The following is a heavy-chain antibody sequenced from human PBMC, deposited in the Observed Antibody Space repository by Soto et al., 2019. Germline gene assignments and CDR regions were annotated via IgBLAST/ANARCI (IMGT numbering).Heavy chain of an antibody. Sequence: PGESLKISCKGSGYSFTSYWIGWVRQMPGKGLEWMGIIYPGDSDTRYSPSFQGQVTISADKSISTAYLQWSSLKASDTAMYYCASLAYCGGDCYSGYFDYWGQGTLVTVSS. CDR1: GYSFTSYW. CDR2: IYPGDSDT. V-gene: IGHV5-51*01. J-gene: IGHJ4*02. D-gene: IGHD2-21*02. CDR3: ASLAYCGGDCYSGYFDY.